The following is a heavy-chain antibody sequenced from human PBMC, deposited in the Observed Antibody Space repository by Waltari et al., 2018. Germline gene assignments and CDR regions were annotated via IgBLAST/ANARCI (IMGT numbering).Heavy chain of an antibody. Sequence: EVQLVESGGGLVQPGGSLGLSCAASGITFNTHWMHWVRQAPGKGLVWVSRINSEGSSTSYADSVKGRFTISRDNAKNTLYLEMKSLRAEDTAVYYCAAPGGNDLEYLQRWGQGTLVTVSS. CDR3: AAPGGNDLEYLQR. CDR2: INSEGSST. CDR1: GITFNTHW. D-gene: IGHD2-15*01. V-gene: IGHV3-74*01. J-gene: IGHJ1*01.